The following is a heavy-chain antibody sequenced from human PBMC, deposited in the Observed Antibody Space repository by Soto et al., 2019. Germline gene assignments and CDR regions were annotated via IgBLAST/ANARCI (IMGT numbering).Heavy chain of an antibody. D-gene: IGHD5-18*01. V-gene: IGHV1-69*12. Sequence: QVQLVQSGAEVKKPGSSVKVSCKASGGTFSSYAISWVRQAPGQGLEWMGGIIPIFGTANYAQKFQGRVTITADESTSTVYMELSSLRSEDTAMYYCARTNTAMVTGWFDPWGQGTLVTVSS. CDR3: ARTNTAMVTGWFDP. CDR2: IIPIFGTA. CDR1: GGTFSSYA. J-gene: IGHJ5*02.